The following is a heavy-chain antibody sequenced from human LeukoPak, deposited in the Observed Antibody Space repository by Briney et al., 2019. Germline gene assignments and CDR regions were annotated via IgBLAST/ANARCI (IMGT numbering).Heavy chain of an antibody. D-gene: IGHD3-10*01. CDR2: IYYSGST. CDR3: ARVYTVRGVRNWFDP. V-gene: IGHV4-59*01. CDR1: GGSISSYY. J-gene: IGHJ5*02. Sequence: TSETLSLTCTVSGGSISSYYWSWIRQPPGKGLEWIGYIYYSGSTNYNPSLKSRVTISVDTSKNQFSLKLSSVTAADTAVYYCARVYTVRGVRNWFDPWGQGTLVTVSS.